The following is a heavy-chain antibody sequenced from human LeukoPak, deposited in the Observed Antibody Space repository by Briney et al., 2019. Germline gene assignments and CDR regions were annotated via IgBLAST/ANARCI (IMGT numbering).Heavy chain of an antibody. J-gene: IGHJ4*02. V-gene: IGHV3-23*01. CDR2: VSASGSYT. D-gene: IGHD2/OR15-2a*01. CDR3: ARNTTDRPYDF. CDR1: GFNFHVFD. Sequence: GGSLRLSCAASGFNFHVFDMTWVRQAPGKGLEWLSTVSASGSYTYYAASVKGRFTISRDNSKNTLHLQMDSLRVEDTAVYFSARNTTDRPYDFWGQGTLVTVSS.